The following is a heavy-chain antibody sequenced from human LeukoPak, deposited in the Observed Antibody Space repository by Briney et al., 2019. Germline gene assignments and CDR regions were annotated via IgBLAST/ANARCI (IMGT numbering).Heavy chain of an antibody. V-gene: IGHV3-48*03. CDR3: ARADLVWGIQKAFEI. CDR2: ISSSGSTI. Sequence: PGGSLRLSCAASGFTFSSYEMNWVRQAPGKGLEWFSYISSSGSTIYYADSVKGRFTISRDNAENSLYLQMDTLTAEATAIYYCARADLVWGIQKAFEIWGQGTMVTVSS. CDR1: GFTFSSYE. D-gene: IGHD3-16*01. J-gene: IGHJ3*02.